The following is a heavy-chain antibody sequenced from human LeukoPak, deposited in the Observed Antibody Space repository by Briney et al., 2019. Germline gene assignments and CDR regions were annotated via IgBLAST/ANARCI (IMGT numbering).Heavy chain of an antibody. Sequence: SVKVSCKASGYTFTSYGISWVRQAPGQGLEWMGGIIPIFGTANYAQKFQGRVTITADESTSTAYMELSSLRSEDTAVYYCARDLHPYYYDSSGYFNDAFDIWGQGTMVTVSS. CDR2: IIPIFGTA. J-gene: IGHJ3*02. CDR3: ARDLHPYYYDSSGYFNDAFDI. V-gene: IGHV1-69*13. CDR1: GYTFTSYG. D-gene: IGHD3-22*01.